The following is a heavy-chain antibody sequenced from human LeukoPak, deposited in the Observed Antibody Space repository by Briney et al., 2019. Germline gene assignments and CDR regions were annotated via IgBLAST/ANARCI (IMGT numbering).Heavy chain of an antibody. CDR2: ISAYNGNT. D-gene: IGHD3-22*01. CDR1: GGTFSSYA. V-gene: IGHV1-18*01. CDR3: ARVAGYYYDSSGYPGGY. J-gene: IGHJ4*02. Sequence: ASVKVSCKASGGTFSSYAISWVRQAPGQGLEWMGWISAYNGNTNYAQKLQGRVTMTTDTSTSTAYMELRSLRSDDTAVYYCARVAGYYYDSSGYPGGYWGQGTLVTVSS.